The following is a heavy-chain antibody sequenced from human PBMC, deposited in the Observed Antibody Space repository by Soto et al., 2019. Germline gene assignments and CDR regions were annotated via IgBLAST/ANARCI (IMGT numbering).Heavy chain of an antibody. CDR3: AHAYGGRSLY. CDR2: IYWDDSK. J-gene: IGHJ4*02. Sequence: QITLKESGPTLVKPTQTLTLNCTFSGFSLTTDRVGVGWIREPPGEALEWLAVIYWDDSKTYRPSLESRLTITKDTSKHQVALTMTNTDSLDPATYYCAHAYGGRSLYWGQGTLVTVSS. V-gene: IGHV2-5*02. CDR1: GFSLTTDRVG. D-gene: IGHD1-26*01.